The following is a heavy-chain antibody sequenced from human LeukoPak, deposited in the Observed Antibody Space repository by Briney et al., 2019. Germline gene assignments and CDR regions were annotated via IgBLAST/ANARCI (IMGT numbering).Heavy chain of an antibody. D-gene: IGHD3-10*01. CDR3: ARVELQNAFDI. CDR1: GGSISATGYF. J-gene: IGHJ3*02. V-gene: IGHV4-39*07. CDR2: IYYSGIT. Sequence: SETLSLTCTVSGGSISATGYFWGWIHQPPGKGLEWIGSIYYSGITHYNPSLKSRVTISVDTSKNQFSLKLSSVTAADTAVYYCARVELQNAFDIWGQGTVVTVSS.